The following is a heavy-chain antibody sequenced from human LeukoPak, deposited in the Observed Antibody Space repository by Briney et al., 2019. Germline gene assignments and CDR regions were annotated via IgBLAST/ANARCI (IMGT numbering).Heavy chain of an antibody. CDR2: ISYDGSNK. Sequence: GGSLRLSCAVSGFTFSSYAMHWVRQAPGKGLEWVAVISYDGSNKYNADSVKGRFTMSRDNSKNTLYLQMNSLRAEDTAVYYCARDNDLVAAGYYFDYWGQGTLVTVSS. V-gene: IGHV3-30*04. J-gene: IGHJ4*02. CDR1: GFTFSSYA. CDR3: ARDNDLVAAGYYFDY. D-gene: IGHD6-13*01.